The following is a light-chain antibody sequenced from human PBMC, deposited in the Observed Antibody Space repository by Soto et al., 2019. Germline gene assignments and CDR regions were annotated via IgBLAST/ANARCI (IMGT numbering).Light chain of an antibody. J-gene: IGKJ1*01. CDR2: GAS. Sequence: EIVMTQSPATLSVSPGERATLSCRASQSVSSILAWYQQKPGQAPRLLIYGASTRATGIPARFSGSGSGTEFTLTISSLQSEDFAVYYCQQYYNWPLWTFGQGTKVEIK. CDR1: QSVSSI. V-gene: IGKV3-15*01. CDR3: QQYYNWPLWT.